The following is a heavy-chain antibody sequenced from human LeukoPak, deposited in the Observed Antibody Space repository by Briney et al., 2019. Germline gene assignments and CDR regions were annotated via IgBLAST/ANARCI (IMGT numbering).Heavy chain of an antibody. CDR2: INNDGTTT. CDR1: GFTFSSYW. D-gene: IGHD3-16*01. J-gene: IGHJ6*02. Sequence: GGSPRLSCAASGFTFSSYWMHWVRQAPGKGLVWVSRINNDGTTTVYADSVRGRFTISRDNAKNTLYLQMNSLRAEDTAVYYCAGGGVTTPTPYYYYYGMDVWGQGTTVTVSS. V-gene: IGHV3-74*01. CDR3: AGGGVTTPTPYYYYYGMDV.